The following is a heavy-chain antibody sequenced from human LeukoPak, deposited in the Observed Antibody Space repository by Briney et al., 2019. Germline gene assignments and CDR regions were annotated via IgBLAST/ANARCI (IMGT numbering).Heavy chain of an antibody. J-gene: IGHJ4*02. CDR1: GFTVSSNY. Sequence: PGGSLRLSCAASGFTVSSNYMSWVRQAPGKGLEWVSVIYSGGSTYYADSVKGRFTISRDNPKNTLYLQMNSLRAEDTAVYYCARVKTLRGFDYWGQGTLVTVSS. CDR2: IYSGGST. V-gene: IGHV3-53*01. CDR3: ARVKTLRGFDY. D-gene: IGHD4-17*01.